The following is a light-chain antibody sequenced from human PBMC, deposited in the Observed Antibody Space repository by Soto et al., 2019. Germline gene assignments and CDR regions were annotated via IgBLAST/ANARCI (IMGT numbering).Light chain of an antibody. CDR1: SSDIGNYDF. V-gene: IGLV2-14*01. J-gene: IGLJ2*01. CDR3: SSDTSSTALIL. CDR2: EVS. Sequence: QSALTQPASVSGSPGQSITISCTGTSSDIGNYDFVSWYQQVPGTAPKAMIYEVSSRPSGVANRFSGSKSGTAASLTIAGLQDEDDDYYYRSSDTSSTALILFGGGTKLTVL.